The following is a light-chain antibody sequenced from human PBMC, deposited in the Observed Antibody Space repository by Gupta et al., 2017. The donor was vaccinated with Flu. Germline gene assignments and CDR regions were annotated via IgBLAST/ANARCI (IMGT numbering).Light chain of an antibody. CDR1: SNDVGGYDR. CDR3: SSHAGRVTWV. J-gene: IGLJ1*01. Sequence: QSAPTQPRSVSGSPGQSVTISCTGTSNDVGGYDRVSWYKQRPGKAPKLILYDVTERPSGVPDRFSGSESGNTASLTISGLQADDEADYYCSSHAGRVTWVFGTGTTVTVL. V-gene: IGLV2-11*01. CDR2: DVT.